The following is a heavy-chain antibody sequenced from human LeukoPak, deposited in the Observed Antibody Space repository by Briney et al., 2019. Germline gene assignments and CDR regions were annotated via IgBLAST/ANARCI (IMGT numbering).Heavy chain of an antibody. CDR1: GGSISSYY. D-gene: IGHD1-7*01. CDR2: IPYSGST. Sequence: SETLSLTCTVSGGSISSYYWSWIRQPPGKGLEWIGYIPYSGSTDYNPSLKSRVTISVDTSRIQFSLNLSSVTAADTAVYYCANSYPELDVWGQGTTVIVSS. V-gene: IGHV4-59*03. J-gene: IGHJ6*02. CDR3: ANSYPELDV.